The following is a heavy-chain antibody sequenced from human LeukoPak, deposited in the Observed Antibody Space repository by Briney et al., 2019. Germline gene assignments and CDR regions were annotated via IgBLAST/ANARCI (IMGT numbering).Heavy chain of an antibody. CDR3: ARDTYYYDSSGFAFDI. J-gene: IGHJ3*02. CDR2: IKQDGSEK. D-gene: IGHD3-22*01. Sequence: ETLSLTCAVYGGSFSGYYWSWVRQAPGKGLEWVANIKQDGSEKYYVDSVKGRFTISRDNAKNSLYLQMNSLRAEDTAVYYCARDTYYYDSSGFAFDIWGQGTMVTVSS. CDR1: GGSFSGYY. V-gene: IGHV3-7*01.